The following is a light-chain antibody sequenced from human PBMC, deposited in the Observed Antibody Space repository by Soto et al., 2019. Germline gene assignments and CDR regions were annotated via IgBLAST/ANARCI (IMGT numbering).Light chain of an antibody. Sequence: EIVLTQSPGTLSLSPGERATLSCRASQSVSSSYLAWYQQKPAQAPRLLIYGASSRATGIPDRFSGSGSGTDCTLTISRLEPEDFAVYYCQQYASSPLLTFGGGTKVEIK. CDR2: GAS. J-gene: IGKJ4*01. V-gene: IGKV3-20*01. CDR1: QSVSSSY. CDR3: QQYASSPLLT.